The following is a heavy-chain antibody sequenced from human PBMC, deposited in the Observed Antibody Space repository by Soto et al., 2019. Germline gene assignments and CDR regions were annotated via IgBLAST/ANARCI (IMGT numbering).Heavy chain of an antibody. J-gene: IGHJ6*02. CDR3: AKVRYSSPMGYYYGMDV. CDR1: RVAFNKFI. V-gene: IGHV1-69*13. CDR2: IIPVFGTA. D-gene: IGHD2-2*01. Sequence: SVKVSCKASRVAFNKFIVTWVRQAPGLGLEWVGGIIPVFGTANYAQKFQGRVTITADESTSTSYMEVNNLRSEDTAVYYCAKVRYSSPMGYYYGMDVWGQGTTVTVS.